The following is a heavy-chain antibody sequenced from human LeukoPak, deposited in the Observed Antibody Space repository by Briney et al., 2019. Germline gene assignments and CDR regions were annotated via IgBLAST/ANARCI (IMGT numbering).Heavy chain of an antibody. CDR3: VKVPRSGCCAFDI. CDR1: GFTFGSYG. J-gene: IGHJ3*02. V-gene: IGHV3-30*18. Sequence: HPGGSLRLSCAASGFTFGSYGMHWVRQAPGKGLEWVAVISYDGSNKYYVDSVKGRFTISRDNSKNTLYLQMNSLRAEDTAVYHCVKVPRSGCCAFDIWGQGTMVTVSS. D-gene: IGHD6-19*01. CDR2: ISYDGSNK.